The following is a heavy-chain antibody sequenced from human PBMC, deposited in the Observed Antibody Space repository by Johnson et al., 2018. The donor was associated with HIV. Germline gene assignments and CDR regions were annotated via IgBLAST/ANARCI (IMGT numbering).Heavy chain of an antibody. CDR1: GFTFDDYG. CDR3: VRDLPIGPAGPNDAFDL. V-gene: IGHV3-20*04. CDR2: MNWNGGST. Sequence: VQLVESGGGVVRPGGSLRLSCEASGFTFDDYGLSWVRQAPGKGLEWVSGMNWNGGSTGYADSVKGRCTISRDNAKSSLYLQMNSLRAEDTAGYYCVRDLPIGPAGPNDAFDLWGHGTMVTVSS. J-gene: IGHJ3*01. D-gene: IGHD2-2*01.